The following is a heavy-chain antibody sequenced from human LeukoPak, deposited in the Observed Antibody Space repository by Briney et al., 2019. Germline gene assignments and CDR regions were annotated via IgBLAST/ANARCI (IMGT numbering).Heavy chain of an antibody. Sequence: ASVKVSCKASGYTFTGYFMHWVRQAPEQGLEWMGWLNLNSGGTNYAQKFQGRVTMTRDTSISTAYMELSRLRSDNTAVYYCARVGAEYQLLYDQYYFDYWGQGTLVTVSS. V-gene: IGHV1-2*02. J-gene: IGHJ4*02. CDR2: LNLNSGGT. D-gene: IGHD2-2*02. CDR3: ARVGAEYQLLYDQYYFDY. CDR1: GYTFTGYF.